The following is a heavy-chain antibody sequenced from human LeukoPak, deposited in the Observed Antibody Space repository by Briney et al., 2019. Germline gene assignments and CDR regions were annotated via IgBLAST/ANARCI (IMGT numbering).Heavy chain of an antibody. D-gene: IGHD6-19*01. CDR1: GFTFSSYA. CDR3: AKASDRSGWYGRYYYYYGMDV. J-gene: IGHJ6*02. Sequence: PGGSLRLSCAASGFTFSSYAMSWVRQAPGKGLEWVSAISGSGGSTYYADSVKGRFTISRDNSKNTLYLQMNSLRAEDTAVYYCAKASDRSGWYGRYYYYYGMDVWGQGTTVTVSS. CDR2: ISGSGGST. V-gene: IGHV3-23*01.